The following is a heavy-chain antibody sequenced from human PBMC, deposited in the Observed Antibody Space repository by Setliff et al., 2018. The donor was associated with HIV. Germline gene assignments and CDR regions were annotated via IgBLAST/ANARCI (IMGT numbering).Heavy chain of an antibody. CDR1: GGSINSYS. D-gene: IGHD4-4*01. V-gene: IGHV4-4*09. J-gene: IGHJ4*02. Sequence: SETLSLTCTVSGGSINSYSWNWIRQPPGKGLEWIGYIYTSGSSDYTPSLRSRVTMSVDTSKNQFSLKLTSVTAADTAVYYCARGHDYSNYRRLDSWGQGILVTVSS. CDR3: ARGHDYSNYRRLDS. CDR2: IYTSGSS.